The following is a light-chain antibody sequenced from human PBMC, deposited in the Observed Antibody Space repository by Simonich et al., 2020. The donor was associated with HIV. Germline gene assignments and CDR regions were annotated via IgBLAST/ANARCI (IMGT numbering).Light chain of an antibody. J-gene: IGKJ1*01. CDR3: QQYNKWPPWT. CDR2: GAS. Sequence: IVMTQSPATLSVSPGERPTLSCRASQSVSSNLAWYQQKPGQAPRLLIYGASTRATGIPARFSGSGSGTEFTLTISSLQSEDFAVYYCQQYNKWPPWTFGQGTKVEIK. CDR1: QSVSSN. V-gene: IGKV3D-15*01.